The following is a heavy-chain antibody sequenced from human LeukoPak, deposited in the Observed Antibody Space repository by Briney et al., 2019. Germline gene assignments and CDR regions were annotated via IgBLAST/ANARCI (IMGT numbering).Heavy chain of an antibody. D-gene: IGHD3-22*01. CDR1: GFTFSSYA. CDR3: ARDRRYYDSSGYYFHWYFDL. V-gene: IGHV3-23*01. J-gene: IGHJ2*01. Sequence: GGSLRLSCAASGFTFSSYAMSWVRQAPGKGLEWVSAISGGGGSTYYADSVKGRFTISRDNSKNTLYLQMNSLRAEDTALYYCARDRRYYDSSGYYFHWYFDLWGRGTLVTVSS. CDR2: ISGGGGST.